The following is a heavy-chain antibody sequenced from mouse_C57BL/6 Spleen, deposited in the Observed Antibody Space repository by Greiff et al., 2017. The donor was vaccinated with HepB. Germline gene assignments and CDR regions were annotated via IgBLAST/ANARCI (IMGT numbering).Heavy chain of an antibody. CDR3: ASYGSSLFAY. CDR1: GYTFTDYY. D-gene: IGHD1-1*01. Sequence: LVKPGASVKISCKASGYTFTDYYMNWVKQSHGKSLEWIGDINPNNGGTSYNQKFKGKATLTVDKSSSTAYMELRSLTSEDSAVYYCASYGSSLFAYWGQGTLVAVSA. J-gene: IGHJ3*01. CDR2: INPNNGGT. V-gene: IGHV1-26*01.